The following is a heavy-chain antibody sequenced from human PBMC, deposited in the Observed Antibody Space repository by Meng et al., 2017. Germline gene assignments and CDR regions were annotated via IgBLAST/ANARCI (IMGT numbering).Heavy chain of an antibody. CDR2: ISAYNGNT. J-gene: IGHJ6*02. Sequence: ASVKVSCKASGYTFTSYGISWVRQAPGQGLDWMGWISAYNGNTNYAQKLQGRVTMTTDTSTSTAYMELRSLRSDDTAVYYCARVLRAVYYYGMDVWGQGTTVTVSS. CDR3: ARVLRAVYYYGMDV. V-gene: IGHV1-18*01. CDR1: GYTFTSYG.